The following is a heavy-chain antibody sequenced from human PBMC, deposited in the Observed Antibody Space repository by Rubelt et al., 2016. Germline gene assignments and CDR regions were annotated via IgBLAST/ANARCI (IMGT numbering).Heavy chain of an antibody. Sequence: RAAGEGLEWIGIINPSGGSTSYAQKLEGRVTVTRDTSSSTVYMEVSSLRDEDTAVYYCARDNIVVVPAAAWFDPWGQGTLVTVSS. D-gene: IGHD2-2*01. V-gene: IGHV1-46*01. J-gene: IGHJ5*02. CDR3: ARDNIVVVPAAAWFDP. CDR2: INPSGGST.